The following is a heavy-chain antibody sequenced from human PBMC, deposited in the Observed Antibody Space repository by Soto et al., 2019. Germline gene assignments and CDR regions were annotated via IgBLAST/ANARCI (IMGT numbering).Heavy chain of an antibody. Sequence: QVQLVQSGAEVKKPGSSVKVSCKASGGTFSSYAISWVRQAPGQGLEWMGGIIPIFGTANYAQKFQGRVTIIADESTSTAYMELSSLRSEDTAVYYCARDRGGQYYYGSGSYYGMAVWGQGTTVTVSS. CDR3: ARDRGGQYYYGSGSYYGMAV. J-gene: IGHJ6*02. V-gene: IGHV1-69*01. CDR2: IIPIFGTA. CDR1: GGTFSSYA. D-gene: IGHD3-10*01.